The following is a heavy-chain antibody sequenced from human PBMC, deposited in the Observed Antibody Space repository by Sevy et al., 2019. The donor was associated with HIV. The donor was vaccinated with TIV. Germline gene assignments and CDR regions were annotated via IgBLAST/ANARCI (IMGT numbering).Heavy chain of an antibody. D-gene: IGHD2-15*01. CDR3: ARSDGYCSGGNHLCYFDY. Sequence: GESLKISCKGSEYTFTHFWIAWVRQMPGKGLESMGIIYPGDSDTRYSPSFQGQVTISAVKSISTAYLQWDGLKASDTDMYYCARSDGYCSGGNHLCYFDYWGQGTLVTVSS. CDR2: IYPGDSDT. CDR1: EYTFTHFW. J-gene: IGHJ4*02. V-gene: IGHV5-51*01.